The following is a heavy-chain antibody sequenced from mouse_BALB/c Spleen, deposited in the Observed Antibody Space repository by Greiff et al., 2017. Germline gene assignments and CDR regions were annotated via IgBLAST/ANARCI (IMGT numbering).Heavy chain of an antibody. Sequence: VQLQQSGAELVQPGASVKLSCTASGFTTTDTYMHWVKQRPEQALEWIGRIDPANGNTKSDSKFPDKAPITAATSSNTAYLQLSSLTSEDTAVSDGARSEGHYDGSSAWFAYWGQGTLVTVSA. CDR1: GFTTTDTY. CDR2: IDPANGNT. CDR3: ARSEGHYDGSSAWFAY. D-gene: IGHD1-1*01. J-gene: IGHJ3*01. V-gene: IGHV14-3*02.